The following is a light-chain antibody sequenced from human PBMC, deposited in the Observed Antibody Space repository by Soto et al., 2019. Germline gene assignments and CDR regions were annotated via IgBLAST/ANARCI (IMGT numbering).Light chain of an antibody. CDR1: SSDVGGYNY. J-gene: IGLJ3*02. V-gene: IGLV2-14*01. CDR3: SSYTTSSTWV. CDR2: DVS. Sequence: QSALTQPASVSGSPGQSITISCIGTSSDVGGYNYVSWYQQHPGKVPKLMIYDVSNRPSGVSNRFSGSKSGNTASLTISGLQADDEADYYCSSYTTSSTWVFGGGTKLTVL.